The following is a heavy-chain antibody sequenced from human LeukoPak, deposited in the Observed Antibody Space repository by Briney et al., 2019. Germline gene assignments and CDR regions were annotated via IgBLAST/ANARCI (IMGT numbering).Heavy chain of an antibody. Sequence: PGGSLRLSCAASGFTFSSYAMSWVRQAPGKGLEWVSAISGSGGSTYYADSVKGRFTISRDNSKNTLYLQMNSLRAEDTAVYYCAKDHRIVAVITTCAFDIWGQGTMVTVSS. J-gene: IGHJ3*02. CDR3: AKDHRIVAVITTCAFDI. V-gene: IGHV3-23*01. CDR1: GFTFSSYA. CDR2: ISGSGGST. D-gene: IGHD3-22*01.